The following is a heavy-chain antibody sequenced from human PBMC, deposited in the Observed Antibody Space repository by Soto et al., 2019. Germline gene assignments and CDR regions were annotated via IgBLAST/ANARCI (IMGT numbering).Heavy chain of an antibody. V-gene: IGHV5-51*01. CDR3: ARHEQFYYYYYGMDV. D-gene: IGHD4-4*01. CDR1: GYSFTTYW. Sequence: PGESLKISCKASGYSFTTYWIAWVRRMPGKGLEWMGIINPGDSDIRYSPSFQGQVTISADNSISTAYLQRSSLKASDTAMYYCARHEQFYYYYYGMDVWGQGTAVTVSS. J-gene: IGHJ6*02. CDR2: INPGDSDI.